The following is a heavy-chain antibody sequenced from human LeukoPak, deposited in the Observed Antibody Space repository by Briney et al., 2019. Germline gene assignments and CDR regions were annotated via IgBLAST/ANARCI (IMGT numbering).Heavy chain of an antibody. CDR3: ARGRVRRIYFDY. CDR1: GGSISSGDYY. CDR2: IYYSGST. Sequence: SQTLSLTCTVSGGSISSGDYYWSWIRQPPGKGLEWIGYIYYSGSTYYNPSLESRVTISVDTSKNQFSLKLSSVTAADTAVYYCARGRVRRIYFDYWGQGTLVTVSS. J-gene: IGHJ4*02. D-gene: IGHD2-15*01. V-gene: IGHV4-30-4*08.